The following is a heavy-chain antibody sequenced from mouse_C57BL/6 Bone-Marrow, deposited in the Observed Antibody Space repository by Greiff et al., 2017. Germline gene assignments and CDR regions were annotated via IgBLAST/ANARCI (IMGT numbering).Heavy chain of an antibody. Sequence: VQLQQSGPELVKPGASVKISCKASGYAFSSSWMNWVKQRPGKGLEWIGRIYPGDGDTNYNGKFKGKATLTADKSSSTAYMQLSSLTSEDSAVYFCARSRYYYGSSYPFAYWGQGTLVTVSA. D-gene: IGHD1-1*01. CDR1: GYAFSSSW. J-gene: IGHJ3*01. CDR3: ARSRYYYGSSYPFAY. V-gene: IGHV1-82*01. CDR2: IYPGDGDT.